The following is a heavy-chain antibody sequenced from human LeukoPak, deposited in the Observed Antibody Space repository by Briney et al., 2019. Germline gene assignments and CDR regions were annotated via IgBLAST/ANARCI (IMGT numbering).Heavy chain of an antibody. CDR2: IYYSGST. D-gene: IGHD3-16*01. Sequence: PSETLSLTCTVSGGSISSGGYYWSWIRQHPGKGLEWIGYIYYSGSTYYNPSLKSRVTISVDTSKNQFSLKLNSVTAADTAVYYCARLNTGGYYYYGMDVWGQGTTVTVSS. CDR1: GGSISSGGYY. V-gene: IGHV4-31*03. CDR3: ARLNTGGYYYYGMDV. J-gene: IGHJ6*02.